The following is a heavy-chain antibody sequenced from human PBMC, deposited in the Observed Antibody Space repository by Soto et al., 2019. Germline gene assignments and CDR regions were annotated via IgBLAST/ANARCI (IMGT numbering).Heavy chain of an antibody. Sequence: SETLSLTCTVSGGSISSYYWSWIRQPPGKGLEWIGYIYYSGSTNYNPSLKSRVTISVDTSKNQFSLKLSSVTAADTAVYYCARKRAIFGVVTSYYFDYWGQGTLVTVSS. CDR1: GGSISSYY. CDR3: ARKRAIFGVVTSYYFDY. CDR2: IYYSGST. V-gene: IGHV4-59*01. D-gene: IGHD3-3*01. J-gene: IGHJ4*02.